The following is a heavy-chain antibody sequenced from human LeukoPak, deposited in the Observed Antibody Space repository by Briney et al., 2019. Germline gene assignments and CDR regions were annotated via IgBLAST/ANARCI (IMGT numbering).Heavy chain of an antibody. J-gene: IGHJ4*02. D-gene: IGHD5-24*01. CDR3: ARSDGYNWAFDY. Sequence: SETLSLTCTVSGGSISSYYWSWIRQPPGKGLEWIGYIYYSGSTNYNPSLKSRVTISVEMSKSQFSLKLSSVTAADTAVYYCARSDGYNWAFDYWGQGALVTVSS. CDR2: IYYSGST. V-gene: IGHV4-59*08. CDR1: GGSISSYY.